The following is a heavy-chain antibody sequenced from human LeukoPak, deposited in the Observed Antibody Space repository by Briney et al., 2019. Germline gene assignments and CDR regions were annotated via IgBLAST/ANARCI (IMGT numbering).Heavy chain of an antibody. V-gene: IGHV3-9*01. Sequence: GGSLRLSCAASGFSFDDHAMHWVRQIPGKGLEWVSGISWNSDSIRYADSVKGRFTISRDNAKNSLYLQMNSLRAEDTAVYYCAKHMARRPGIAVAGSDYWGQGTLVTVSS. CDR3: AKHMARRPGIAVAGSDY. J-gene: IGHJ4*02. CDR1: GFSFDDHA. D-gene: IGHD6-19*01. CDR2: ISWNSDSI.